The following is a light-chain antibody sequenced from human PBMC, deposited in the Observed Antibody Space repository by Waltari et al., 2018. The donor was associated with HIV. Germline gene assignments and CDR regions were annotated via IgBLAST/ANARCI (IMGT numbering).Light chain of an antibody. V-gene: IGLV1-44*01. CDR3: TAWDDGLSDPV. CDR1: SPNLGSTS. Sequence: QSVLPPPPPASGPPGQGVPIPCSGISPNLGSTSANRLPPPTGPAPTPPPHTTYQTPPGTAPKLLIYSNNQRPSGVPDRFSGSKSGTSASLAISGLQSEDEADYYCTAWDDGLSDPVFGGGTKLTVL. J-gene: IGLJ3*02. CDR2: SNN.